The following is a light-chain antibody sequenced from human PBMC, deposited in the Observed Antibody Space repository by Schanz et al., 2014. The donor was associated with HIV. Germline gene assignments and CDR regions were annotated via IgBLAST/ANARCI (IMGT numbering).Light chain of an antibody. CDR1: SGDVGSYNY. Sequence: QSALIQPPSVSGSPGQSVTISCTGTSGDVGSYNYVSWYQQHPGKAPKLMIYDVSNRPSGVSSRFSGSKSGNTASLTISGLQAEDEADYYCCSYTTTSTYVFGAGTKLTVL. V-gene: IGLV2-14*03. CDR3: CSYTTTSTYV. CDR2: DVS. J-gene: IGLJ1*01.